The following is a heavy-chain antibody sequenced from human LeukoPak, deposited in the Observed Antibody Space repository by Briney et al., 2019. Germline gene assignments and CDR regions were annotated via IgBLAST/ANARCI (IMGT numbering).Heavy chain of an antibody. CDR1: GFTFSSYA. CDR2: ISYDGSNK. CDR3: ASSPTAATNYYYYGMDV. V-gene: IGHV3-30-3*01. Sequence: GRSLRLSCAASGFTFSSYAMHWVRQAPGKGLEWVAVISYDGSNKYYADSVKGRFTISRDNSKNTLYLQMNSLRAEDTAVYYCASSPTAATNYYYYGMDVWGQGTTVTVSS. D-gene: IGHD2-15*01. J-gene: IGHJ6*02.